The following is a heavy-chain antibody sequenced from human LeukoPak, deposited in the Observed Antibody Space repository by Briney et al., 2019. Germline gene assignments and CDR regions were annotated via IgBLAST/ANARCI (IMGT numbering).Heavy chain of an antibody. CDR1: GFTFSSYS. J-gene: IGHJ4*02. CDR3: AKGGYSGYGSYFDY. Sequence: PGGSLRLSYAASGFTFSSYSMNWVRQAPGKGLEWVSSISSSSSYIYYADSVKGRFTISRDNAKNSLYLQMNSLRAEDTALYYCAKGGYSGYGSYFDYWGQGTLVTVSS. CDR2: ISSSSSYI. D-gene: IGHD5-12*01. V-gene: IGHV3-21*04.